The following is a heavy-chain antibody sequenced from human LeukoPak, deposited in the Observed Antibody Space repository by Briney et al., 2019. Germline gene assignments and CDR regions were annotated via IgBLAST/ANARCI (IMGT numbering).Heavy chain of an antibody. Sequence: PGGSLRLSCAASGFTFSSYSMNWVRQAPGKGLEWVSSISSSSSYIYYADSVKGRFTISRDNAKNSLYLQMNSLRAEDTAVYYCAREAHCTNGVCYFYSSGWYYFDYWGQGTLVTVSS. V-gene: IGHV3-21*01. J-gene: IGHJ4*02. D-gene: IGHD2-8*01. CDR1: GFTFSSYS. CDR3: AREAHCTNGVCYFYSSGWYYFDY. CDR2: ISSSSSYI.